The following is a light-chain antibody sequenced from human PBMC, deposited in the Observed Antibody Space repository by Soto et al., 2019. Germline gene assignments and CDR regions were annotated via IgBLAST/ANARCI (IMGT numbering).Light chain of an antibody. V-gene: IGKV3-11*01. CDR3: QHRSHWLIT. CDR2: ETI. J-gene: IGKJ5*01. CDR1: QSVTNY. Sequence: EIVLTQSPATLSLSPGERATLSCRASQSVTNYLAWYEQKAGQAPRLLSYETIHRATVIPARFSGSGSGTDFTLTISSLEPEDFAVYYCQHRSHWLITFSQGTRLEIK.